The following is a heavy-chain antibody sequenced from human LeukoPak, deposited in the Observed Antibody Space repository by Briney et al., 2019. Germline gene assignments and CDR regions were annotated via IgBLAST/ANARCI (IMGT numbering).Heavy chain of an antibody. CDR2: IAYDGSYK. CDR3: ASENDAFDI. CDR1: GFTSSIYP. V-gene: IGHV3-30*04. J-gene: IGHJ3*02. Sequence: PGESLRLSCAASGFTSSIYPMHWVRQAPGKGLEWVAVIAYDGSYKYYADSVKGRFTISRDNSKSTLYLLMNSLRAEDTAVYYCASENDAFDIWGPGTVVTVSS.